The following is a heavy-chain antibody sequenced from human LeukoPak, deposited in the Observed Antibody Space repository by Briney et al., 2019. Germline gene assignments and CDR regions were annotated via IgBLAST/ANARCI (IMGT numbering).Heavy chain of an antibody. Sequence: SETLSLTCTVSGGSISSSSYYWGWIRQPPGKGLEWIGSMYYSGITYYKPSLKSRVTISVDTSKNQFSLKLSSVTAADTAVYYCARVSGWELDFSWGQGTLVTVSS. CDR2: MYYSGIT. CDR3: ARVSGWELDFS. V-gene: IGHV4-39*07. CDR1: GGSISSSSYY. J-gene: IGHJ4*02. D-gene: IGHD1-26*01.